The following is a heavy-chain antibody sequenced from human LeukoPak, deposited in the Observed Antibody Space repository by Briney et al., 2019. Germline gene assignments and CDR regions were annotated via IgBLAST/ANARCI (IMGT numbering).Heavy chain of an antibody. J-gene: IGHJ4*02. CDR1: GGSISTSSYY. CDR3: ASGRYFDWLTSVKAFDY. V-gene: IGHV4-39*07. D-gene: IGHD3-9*01. CDR2: IFYSGST. Sequence: SETLSLTCTVSGGSISTSSYYWGWVRQPPGKGLEWIGNIFYSGSTYYSPSLKSRVTISLDTSRNQFSLKLSSVTAADTAVYYCASGRYFDWLTSVKAFDYWGQGILVTVSS.